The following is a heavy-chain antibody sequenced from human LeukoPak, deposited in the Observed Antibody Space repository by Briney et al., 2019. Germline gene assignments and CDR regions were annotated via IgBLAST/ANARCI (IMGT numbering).Heavy chain of an antibody. Sequence: SETLSLTCAVYGGSFSGYYWSWVRQPPGKELEWVGEINHSGSTNYNPSLKSRVTISVDTSKKQFSLTLSSVTAADTAVYYCARRNERRAPGAFDIWGQGTMVTVSS. J-gene: IGHJ3*02. CDR2: INHSGST. D-gene: IGHD1-1*01. V-gene: IGHV4-34*01. CDR3: ARRNERRAPGAFDI. CDR1: GGSFSGYY.